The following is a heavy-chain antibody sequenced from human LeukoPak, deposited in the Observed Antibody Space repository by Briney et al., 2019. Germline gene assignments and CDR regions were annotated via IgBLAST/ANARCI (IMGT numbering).Heavy chain of an antibody. CDR1: GYSFANYW. CDR3: ARDKIVGASKFDY. Sequence: GESLKISCKGSGYSFANYWMSWVRQAPGKGLEWVAHIKQDESEKYHVDSVKGRFTISRDNAKNSLYLQMNSLRAEDTAIYYCARDKIVGASKFDYWGQGTLVTVSS. V-gene: IGHV3-7*01. J-gene: IGHJ4*02. D-gene: IGHD1-26*01. CDR2: IKQDESEK.